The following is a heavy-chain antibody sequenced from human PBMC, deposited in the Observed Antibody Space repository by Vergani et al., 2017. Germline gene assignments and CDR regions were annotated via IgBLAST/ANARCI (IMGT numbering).Heavy chain of an antibody. CDR1: GFSFRGHG. V-gene: IGHV3-33*08. CDR2: TWYEGNNN. J-gene: IGHJ4*02. CDR3: ARETRDTPSSLDY. D-gene: IGHD5-24*01. Sequence: QVHLVESGGGVVQPGRSLTLSCVASGFSFRGHGMHWVRQAPGRGLEWVSMTWYEGNNNYYADSVKGRFTISKDISKNTLYLQMNRLRGDDTAVYYCARETRDTPSSLDYWGQGTLVTVSS.